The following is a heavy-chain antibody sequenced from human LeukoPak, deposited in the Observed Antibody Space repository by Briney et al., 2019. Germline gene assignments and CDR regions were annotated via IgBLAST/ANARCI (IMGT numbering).Heavy chain of an antibody. J-gene: IGHJ3*02. V-gene: IGHV3-48*01. D-gene: IGHD3-3*01. CDR2: ISSSSSTI. Sequence: PGGSLRLSCAASGFTFSSYSMNWVRQAPGKGLEWVSYISSSSSTIYYADSVKGRFTISRDNAKNSLYLQMNSLRAEDTAVYYCARIHKRWSGFFDIWGQGTMVTVSS. CDR1: GFTFSSYS. CDR3: ARIHKRWSGFFDI.